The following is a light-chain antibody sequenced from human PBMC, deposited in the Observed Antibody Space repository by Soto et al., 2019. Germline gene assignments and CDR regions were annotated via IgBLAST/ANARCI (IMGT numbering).Light chain of an antibody. CDR3: SSYTSSSTLIV. Sequence: QSALTQPASVSGSPGQSITISCTGTSSDVGGYNYVSWYQQHPGKAPKLMIYEVTDRPSGVSNRFSGSKSGNTASLTISGLQAEEEADYYCSSYTSSSTLIVFGGGNKLTVL. CDR2: EVT. CDR1: SSDVGGYNY. V-gene: IGLV2-14*01. J-gene: IGLJ2*01.